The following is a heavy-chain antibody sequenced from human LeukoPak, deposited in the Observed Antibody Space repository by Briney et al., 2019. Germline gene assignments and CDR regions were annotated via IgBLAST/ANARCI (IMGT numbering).Heavy chain of an antibody. D-gene: IGHD3-3*01. CDR1: GFTFSNYG. J-gene: IGHJ4*02. V-gene: IGHV3-23*01. CDR2: ISNGGTNT. CDR3: AKDFVYGSRFPRPLDY. Sequence: PGGSLRLSRAASGFTFSNYGMTWVRQAPGRGLEWVSGISNGGTNTYYTDSVKGRFTISRDNSRNTLYLQMDSLRADDTARYYCAKDFVYGSRFPRPLDYWGQGTLVTVSS.